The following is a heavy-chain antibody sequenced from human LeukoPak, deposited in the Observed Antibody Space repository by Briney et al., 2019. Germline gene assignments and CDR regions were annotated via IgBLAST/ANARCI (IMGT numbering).Heavy chain of an antibody. V-gene: IGHV3-21*01. CDR2: ISSSSSYI. CDR1: GFTFGDYA. J-gene: IGHJ6*03. Sequence: GGSLRLSCTTSGFTFGDYAMAWVRQAPGKGLEWVSSISSSSSYIYYADSVKGRFTISRDNAKNSLYLQMNSLRAEDTAVYYCARAYCGGDCYSNYMDVWGKGTTVTVSS. CDR3: ARAYCGGDCYSNYMDV. D-gene: IGHD2-21*02.